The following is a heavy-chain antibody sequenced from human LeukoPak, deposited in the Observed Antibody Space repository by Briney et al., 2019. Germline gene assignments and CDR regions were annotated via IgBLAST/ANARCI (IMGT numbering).Heavy chain of an antibody. CDR3: ARDYGYEDYYYYMDV. CDR1: GGSFSGYY. D-gene: IGHD5-12*01. Sequence: SETLSLTCAVYGGSFSGYYWSWIRQPPGKGLEWIGEINHSGSTNYNPSLKSRVTISVDTSKNQFSLKLSSVTAADTAVYYCARDYGYEDYYYYMDVWGKGTTVTVSS. V-gene: IGHV4-34*01. J-gene: IGHJ6*03. CDR2: INHSGST.